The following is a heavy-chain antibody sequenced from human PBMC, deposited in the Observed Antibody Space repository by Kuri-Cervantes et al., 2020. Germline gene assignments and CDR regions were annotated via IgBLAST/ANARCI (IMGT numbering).Heavy chain of an antibody. D-gene: IGHD2-15*01. J-gene: IGHJ3*02. V-gene: IGHV3-20*04. CDR3: ASPDPSGGPGWNAFDI. Sequence: GGSLRLSCAASGFTFDDYGMSWVRQAPGKGLEWVSGINWNGGSTGYADSVKGRFTISRDNAKNSLYLQMNSLRAEDTALYYCASPDPSGGPGWNAFDIWGQGTMVTVSS. CDR2: INWNGGST. CDR1: GFTFDDYG.